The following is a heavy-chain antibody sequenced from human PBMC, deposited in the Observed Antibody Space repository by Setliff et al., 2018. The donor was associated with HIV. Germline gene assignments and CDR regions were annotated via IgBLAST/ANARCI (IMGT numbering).Heavy chain of an antibody. Sequence: SETLSLTCTVSGGSISSSSYYWGWIRQPPGKGLEWIGSNYYSGSTYYNPSLKSRVTISVDTSKNQFSLKLSFVTAADTAVYYCARVAQDRSFWSSSGPSWLDPWGRGILVTVSS. J-gene: IGHJ5*02. CDR2: NYYSGST. CDR1: GGSISSSSYY. D-gene: IGHD3-3*01. V-gene: IGHV4-39*07. CDR3: ARVAQDRSFWSSSGPSWLDP.